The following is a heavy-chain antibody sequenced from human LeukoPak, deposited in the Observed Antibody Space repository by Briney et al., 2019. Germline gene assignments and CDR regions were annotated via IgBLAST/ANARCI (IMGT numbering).Heavy chain of an antibody. Sequence: SETLSLTCTVPGGSISGYYWSWIRQAPGKGLEWIGCIAYSGDTKYNPSVKSRVSISLDTSKNQFSLNLRFVTAADTAMYFCARDFDAWNAFDIWGQGTTVTVSS. CDR1: GGSISGYY. V-gene: IGHV4-59*01. D-gene: IGHD3-16*01. CDR2: IAYSGDT. CDR3: ARDFDAWNAFDI. J-gene: IGHJ3*02.